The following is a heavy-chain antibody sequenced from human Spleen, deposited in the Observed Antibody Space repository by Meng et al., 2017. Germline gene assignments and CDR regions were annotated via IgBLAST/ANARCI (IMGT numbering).Heavy chain of an antibody. CDR3: ARGGYSYGYRYYGMDV. CDR1: GGTFSSYA. J-gene: IGHJ6*02. Sequence: SVKVSCKASGGTFSSYAISWVRQAPGQGLEWMGGIIPIFGTANYAQKFQGRVTITADESMSTAYMELSSLRSEDTAVYYCARGGYSYGYRYYGMDVWGQGTTVTVSS. CDR2: IIPIFGTA. V-gene: IGHV1-69*13. D-gene: IGHD5-18*01.